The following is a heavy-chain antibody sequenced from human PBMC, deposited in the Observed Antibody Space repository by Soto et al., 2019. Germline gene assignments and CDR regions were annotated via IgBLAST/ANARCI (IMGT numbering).Heavy chain of an antibody. CDR2: ISGGGRPI. Sequence: EVQLVESGGGSVQPGGSLRPSCAASGFTFSTFSMNWVRQAPGRGLEWISYISGGGRPISYADSVKGRFTISRDNAKNSLYLQMDSLTDEDTALYYCARDLGWAFDSWGQGTLVTVSS. D-gene: IGHD6-19*01. CDR1: GFTFSTFS. J-gene: IGHJ4*02. V-gene: IGHV3-48*02. CDR3: ARDLGWAFDS.